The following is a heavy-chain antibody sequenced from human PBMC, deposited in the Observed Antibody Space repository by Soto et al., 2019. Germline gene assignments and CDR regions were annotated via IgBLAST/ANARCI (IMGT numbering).Heavy chain of an antibody. CDR2: IHYSGRT. V-gene: IGHV4-31*03. D-gene: IGHD3-22*01. CDR1: GGSISSGGYY. Sequence: QVQLQESGPGLVKPSQTLSLTCTVSGGSISSGGYYWSWIRQHPGEGLGWSGNIHYSGRTYYTPPITSRVTIAVDTSRNQFSLKLTSVTAADTAVYYCARDREAYDSSGCMDFWGQGTLVTVSS. J-gene: IGHJ4*02. CDR3: ARDREAYDSSGCMDF.